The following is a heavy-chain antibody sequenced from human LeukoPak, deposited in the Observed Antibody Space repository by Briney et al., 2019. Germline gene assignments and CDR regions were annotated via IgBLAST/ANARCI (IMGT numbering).Heavy chain of an antibody. CDR2: LYSGGNT. Sequence: GGSLRLSCAASGLIVSSKYMSRVRQAPGKGLEWVSVLYSGGNTYYADSVKGRFNISRDNSKNTLYLQMNSLRVEDTAVYYCAREGCRRDAVCYRGALDIWGQGTMVTVSS. CDR1: GLIVSSKY. V-gene: IGHV3-53*01. CDR3: AREGCRRDAVCYRGALDI. J-gene: IGHJ3*02. D-gene: IGHD2-21*01.